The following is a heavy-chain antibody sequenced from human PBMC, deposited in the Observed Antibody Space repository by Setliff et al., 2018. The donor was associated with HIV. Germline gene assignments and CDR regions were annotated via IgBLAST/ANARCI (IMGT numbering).Heavy chain of an antibody. CDR1: GFSFSTNA. CDR3: TRFRLYHYSNKVDY. D-gene: IGHD4-4*01. J-gene: IGHJ4*02. Sequence: GGSLRLSCEASGFSFSTNAMGWVRQAPGKGLEWVSGIDNTDKTLYADSVKGRLTISRDISKNTLYLQMNGLRAEDTAIYYCTRFRLYHYSNKVDYWGQGTLVTVSS. CDR2: IDNTDKT. V-gene: IGHV3-23*01.